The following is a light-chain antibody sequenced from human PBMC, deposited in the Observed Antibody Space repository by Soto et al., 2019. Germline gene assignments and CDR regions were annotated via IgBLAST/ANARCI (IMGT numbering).Light chain of an antibody. CDR1: QSLVYSDGITY. V-gene: IGKV2-30*01. CDR2: KVS. J-gene: IGKJ2*01. Sequence: DVVMTQSPLSLPVTLGQPASISCRSSQSLVYSDGITYLNWFQQRPGQSPRRLIYKVSKRDPGVPDRFSGSGSGTDFTLKISRVEAEDVGVYYCMQGTHWPYTFGQGTKLDIK. CDR3: MQGTHWPYT.